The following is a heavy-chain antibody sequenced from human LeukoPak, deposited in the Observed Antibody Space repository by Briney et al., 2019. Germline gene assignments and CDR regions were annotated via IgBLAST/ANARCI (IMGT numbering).Heavy chain of an antibody. V-gene: IGHV4-61*02. CDR1: GGSISSGSYY. CDR2: IYTSGST. Sequence: SQTLSLTCTVSGGSISSGSYYWRWIRQPAGKGLEWLGRIYTSGSTNYNPSLKSRVTISEDTSKNQFSLKLRSVTAADTAVYYCARGPRFGELLWHWFDPWGQGTLVTVSS. CDR3: ARGPRFGELLWHWFDP. J-gene: IGHJ5*02. D-gene: IGHD3-10*01.